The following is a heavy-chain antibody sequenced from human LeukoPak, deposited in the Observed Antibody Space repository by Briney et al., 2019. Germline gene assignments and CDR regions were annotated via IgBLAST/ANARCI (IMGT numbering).Heavy chain of an antibody. J-gene: IGHJ4*02. D-gene: IGHD1-7*01. CDR2: INYDGSEK. CDR3: ARASTTNMAPG. CDR1: RFTCSSYG. V-gene: IGHV3-7*02. Sequence: GGSLRLSFTASRFTCSSYGMSWVRQAPGKGLEWVANINYDGSEKYYIDSVKGRFTISRDNAKNSLYLQMNSLRADDTAVYYCARASTTNMAPGGGQGTRVTVSS.